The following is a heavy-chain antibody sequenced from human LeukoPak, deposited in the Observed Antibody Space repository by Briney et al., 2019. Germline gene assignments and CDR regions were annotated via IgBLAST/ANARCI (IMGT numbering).Heavy chain of an antibody. D-gene: IGHD6-13*01. Sequence: PSETLSLTCTVSGGSISSYYWSWIRQPPGKGLEWIGYIYYSGSTNYNPSLKSRVTISVDTSKNQFSLKLSSVTAADTAVYYCARQIASAGTAGFDFWGQGALVTVSS. CDR3: ARQIASAGTAGFDF. J-gene: IGHJ4*02. V-gene: IGHV4-59*08. CDR2: IYYSGST. CDR1: GGSISSYY.